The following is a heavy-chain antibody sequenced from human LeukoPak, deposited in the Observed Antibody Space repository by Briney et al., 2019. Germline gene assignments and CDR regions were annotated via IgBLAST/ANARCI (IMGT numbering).Heavy chain of an antibody. CDR1: GFTFSSYS. Sequence: GGSLRLSCAASGFTFSSYSMNWVRQAPGKGLEWVSSISSSSSYIYYAGSVKGRFTISRDNAKNSLYLQMNSLRAEDTAVYHCARNLDYWGQGTLVTVSS. CDR2: ISSSSSYI. V-gene: IGHV3-21*01. J-gene: IGHJ4*02. CDR3: ARNLDY.